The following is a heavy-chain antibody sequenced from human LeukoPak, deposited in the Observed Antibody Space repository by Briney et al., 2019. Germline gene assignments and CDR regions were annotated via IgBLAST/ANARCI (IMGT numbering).Heavy chain of an antibody. CDR1: GFTFNNYA. V-gene: IGHV3-23*01. CDR3: AKGTGGSCYVPFDD. D-gene: IGHD2-15*01. Sequence: GGSLRLSCAASGFTFNNYAMSWVRQAPGKGLEWVSVISGSGGSTYYADSVKGRFTIYRDNSKNTLYLQMNSLRAEDTAVYYCAKGTGGSCYVPFDDWGQGTLVTVSS. J-gene: IGHJ4*02. CDR2: ISGSGGST.